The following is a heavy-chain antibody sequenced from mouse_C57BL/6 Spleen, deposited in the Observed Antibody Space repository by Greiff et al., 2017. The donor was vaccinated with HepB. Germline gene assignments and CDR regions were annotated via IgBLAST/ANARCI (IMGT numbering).Heavy chain of an antibody. CDR2: IWGDGST. D-gene: IGHD1-1*01. V-gene: IGHV2-3*01. CDR3: AKRGYGSSARYFDV. J-gene: IGHJ1*03. Sequence: VKLQQSGPGLVAPSQCLSITCTASGFSLTSYGVSWVRQRPGKGLEWLGVIWGDGSTTNHSALISRLSISKDNSKSQVFLKLNSLPTDDTATSYCAKRGYGSSARYFDVWGTGTTVTVSS. CDR1: GFSLTSYG.